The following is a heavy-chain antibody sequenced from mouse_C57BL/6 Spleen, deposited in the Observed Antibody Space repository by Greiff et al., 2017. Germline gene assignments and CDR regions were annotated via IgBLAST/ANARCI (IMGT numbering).Heavy chain of an antibody. CDR2: IDPETGGT. Sequence: VKLVESGAELVRPGASVTLSCKASGYTFTDYEMHWVKQTPVHGLEWIGAIDPETGGTAYNQKFKGKAILTADKSSSTAYMELRSLTSEDSAVYYCTREYDGYYVFDYWGQGTTLTVSS. V-gene: IGHV1-15*01. CDR3: TREYDGYYVFDY. J-gene: IGHJ2*01. D-gene: IGHD2-3*01. CDR1: GYTFTDYE.